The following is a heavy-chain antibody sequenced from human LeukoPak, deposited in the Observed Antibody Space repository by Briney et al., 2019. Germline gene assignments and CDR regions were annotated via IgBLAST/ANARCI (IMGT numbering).Heavy chain of an antibody. CDR3: ARDSRYSYGYFLGPKHDAFDI. J-gene: IGHJ3*02. D-gene: IGHD5-18*01. CDR1: GGSVSSSEYY. V-gene: IGHV4-39*07. CDR2: IYYSGST. Sequence: PSETLSLTCTVSGGSVSSSEYYCDWIRQPPGKGLQWIGTIYYSGSTSYNPSLKSRVTISVDTSKNQFSLKLSSVTAADTAVYYCARDSRYSYGYFLGPKHDAFDIWGRGTMVTVSS.